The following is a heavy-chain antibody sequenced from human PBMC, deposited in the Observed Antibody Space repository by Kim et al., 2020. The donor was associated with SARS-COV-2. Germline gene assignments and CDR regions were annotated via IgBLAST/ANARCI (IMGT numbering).Heavy chain of an antibody. J-gene: IGHJ6*02. D-gene: IGHD1-26*01. V-gene: IGHV3-15*01. Sequence: APVKGRITISRDDSKHTLYLQMNSLKTEDTAVYYCTTSTTNYYFYYGMDVWGQGTTVTVSS. CDR3: TTSTTNYYFYYGMDV.